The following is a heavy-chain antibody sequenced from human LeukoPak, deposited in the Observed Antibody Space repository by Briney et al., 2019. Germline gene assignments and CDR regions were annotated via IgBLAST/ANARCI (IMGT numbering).Heavy chain of an antibody. D-gene: IGHD1-26*01. CDR2: IDGSGNT. Sequence: PSETLSLTCTVSGGSVSSYFWSWIRRPPGKGLEWIGYIDGSGNTNYNPSFKSQVSISIDKSKNQFSLKLSSVTAADTAVYYCARGRRHSGSYYEAGFFDYWGQGTLVTVSS. V-gene: IGHV4-59*02. J-gene: IGHJ4*02. CDR1: GGSVSSYF. CDR3: ARGRRHSGSYYEAGFFDY.